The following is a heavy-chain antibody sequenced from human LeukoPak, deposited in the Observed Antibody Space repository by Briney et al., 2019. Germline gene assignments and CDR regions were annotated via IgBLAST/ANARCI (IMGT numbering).Heavy chain of an antibody. V-gene: IGHV3-66*01. J-gene: IGHJ4*02. CDR2: IYGGGTT. Sequence: PGGSLRLSCAASGFTVSNSYMDWVRQAPGKVLKWVSAIYGGGTTYYADSVKGRFTISRDTSKNTLYLQMNSLRAEDTAVYYCARDHIVGASFDYWGQGTLVTVSS. CDR1: GFTVSNSY. D-gene: IGHD1-26*01. CDR3: ARDHIVGASFDY.